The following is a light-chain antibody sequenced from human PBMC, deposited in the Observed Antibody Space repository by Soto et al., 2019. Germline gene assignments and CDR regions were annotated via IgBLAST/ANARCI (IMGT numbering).Light chain of an antibody. Sequence: EIVMTQAPATLSVSPGERATLSCRASQSVSSNLAWYQQNPGQAPRLLIYGASTRATGIPARFSGSGSGKECTLTISSRQSEDFAVYYCQQYNNWLGTFGQGTKLEIK. CDR1: QSVSSN. J-gene: IGKJ2*01. V-gene: IGKV3-15*01. CDR3: QQYNNWLGT. CDR2: GAS.